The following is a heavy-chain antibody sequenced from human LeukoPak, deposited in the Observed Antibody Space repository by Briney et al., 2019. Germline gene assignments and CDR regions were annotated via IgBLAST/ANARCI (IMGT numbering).Heavy chain of an antibody. CDR1: GYTFTSYA. CDR3: ARPQAVAGFDY. D-gene: IGHD6-19*01. CDR2: INAGNGNT. J-gene: IGHJ4*02. V-gene: IGHV1-3*01. Sequence: EASVKVFCKASGYTFTSYAMHWVRQAPGQRLEWMGWINAGNGNTKYSQKFQGRVTITRDTSASTAYMELSSLRSEDTAVYYCARPQAVAGFDYWGQGTLVTVSS.